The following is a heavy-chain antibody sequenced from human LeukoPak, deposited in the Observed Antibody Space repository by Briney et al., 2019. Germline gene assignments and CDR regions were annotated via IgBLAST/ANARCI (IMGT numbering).Heavy chain of an antibody. CDR1: GFTFSSYA. V-gene: IGHV3-30*04. J-gene: IGHJ3*02. CDR3: ARAWGDILTGSENDAFDI. D-gene: IGHD3-9*01. CDR2: ISYDGSNK. Sequence: PGGSLRLSCAASGFTFSSYAMHWVRQAPGKGLEWVAVISYDGSNKYYADSVKGRFTISRDNSKNTLYLQMNSLRAEDTAVYYCARAWGDILTGSENDAFDIWGQGTMVTVSS.